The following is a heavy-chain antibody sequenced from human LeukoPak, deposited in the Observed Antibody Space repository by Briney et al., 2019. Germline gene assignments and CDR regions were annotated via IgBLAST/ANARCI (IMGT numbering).Heavy chain of an antibody. V-gene: IGHV4-39*07. J-gene: IGHJ5*02. D-gene: IGHD6-13*01. CDR1: GGSISSSSYY. CDR3: ASPYSSSWLNWFDP. Sequence: SETLSLTCTVSGGSISSSSYYWGWIRQPPGKGLEWIGSIYYSGSTYYNPSLKSRVTISVDTSKNQFSLKPSSVTAADTAVYYCASPYSSSWLNWFDPWGQGTLVTVSS. CDR2: IYYSGST.